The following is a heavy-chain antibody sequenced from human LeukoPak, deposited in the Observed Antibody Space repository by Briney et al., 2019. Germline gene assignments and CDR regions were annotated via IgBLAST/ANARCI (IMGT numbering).Heavy chain of an antibody. CDR3: ARDLTKTTVTSTTDPY. J-gene: IGHJ4*02. V-gene: IGHV3-23*01. CDR1: GFTFSSYG. CDR2: IGGGGDHT. Sequence: PGGSLRLSCVASGFTFSSYGMTWVRQAPGKGLEWVSAIGGGGDHTYYADSVKGRFTISRDNSKNKLYLQMNSLRVEDTAVYFCARDLTKTTVTSTTDPYWGQGALVTVSS. D-gene: IGHD4-17*01.